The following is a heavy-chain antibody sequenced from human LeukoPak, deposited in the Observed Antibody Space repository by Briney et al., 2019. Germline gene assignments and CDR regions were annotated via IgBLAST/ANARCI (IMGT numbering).Heavy chain of an antibody. CDR2: INHSGST. Sequence: SETLSPTCAVSGGAFRGFYWGWIRPPPGEGLEWIGGINHSGSTKYNPSLKSRVTISVYTSKNQFSLNLTSVTAADTAVYYCAGHGATWRYWGQGTLVTVSS. J-gene: IGHJ4*02. CDR1: GGAFRGFY. V-gene: IGHV4-34*01. CDR3: AGHGATWRY. D-gene: IGHD4/OR15-4a*01.